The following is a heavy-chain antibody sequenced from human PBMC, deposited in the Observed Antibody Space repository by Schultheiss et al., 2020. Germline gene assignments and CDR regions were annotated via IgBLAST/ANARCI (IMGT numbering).Heavy chain of an antibody. D-gene: IGHD3-3*01. CDR3: ARGQHYDFWSDRRFDP. J-gene: IGHJ5*02. V-gene: IGHV4-34*01. Sequence: SETLSLTCAVYGGSFSGYYWTWIRQPPGKGLEWIGEINRNTKYNPSLKSRVTISVDTSKNQFSLKLNAVTAADTAVYYCARGQHYDFWSDRRFDPWGQGTLVTVYS. CDR1: GGSFSGYY. CDR2: INRNT.